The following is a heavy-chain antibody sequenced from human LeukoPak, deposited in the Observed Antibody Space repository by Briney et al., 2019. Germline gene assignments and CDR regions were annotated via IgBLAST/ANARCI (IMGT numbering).Heavy chain of an antibody. D-gene: IGHD5-24*01. Sequence: PGESLKISCKGSGYSSTTYWVGWVRQMPGKGLEWMGIIYPGDSETRYSPSFQGQVTISADKSISTAYLQWSSLKAFDTAMYYCARRHVYNYFFDYWGQGTLVTVSS. V-gene: IGHV5-51*01. CDR2: IYPGDSET. CDR1: GYSSTTYW. CDR3: ARRHVYNYFFDY. J-gene: IGHJ4*02.